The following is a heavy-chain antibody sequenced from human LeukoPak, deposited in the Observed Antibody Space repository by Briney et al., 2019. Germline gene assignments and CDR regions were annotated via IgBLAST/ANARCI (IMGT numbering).Heavy chain of an antibody. D-gene: IGHD2-2*01. V-gene: IGHV3-33*01. CDR1: GFIFSNDA. CDR2: IWFDGSNK. J-gene: IGHJ4*02. Sequence: GGSLRLSCAASGFIFSNDAMHWVRQAPGKGLEWVAFIWFDGSNKHYADSVKGRFTISRDNSEDTLYLQMNSLRAEDTAVYYCASSVSSTSSSPDYWGQGTLVTVSS. CDR3: ASSVSSTSSSPDY.